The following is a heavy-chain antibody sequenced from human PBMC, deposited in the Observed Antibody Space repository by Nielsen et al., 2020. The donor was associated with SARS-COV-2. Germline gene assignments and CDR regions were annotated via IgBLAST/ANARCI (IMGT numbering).Heavy chain of an antibody. J-gene: IGHJ6*03. CDR2: VSHSGSI. V-gene: IGHV4-4*02. CDR1: GGSVSSNDW. D-gene: IGHD2-2*01. Sequence: SETLSLTCAVSGGSVSSNDWWTWVRQSPGQGLEWIGEVSHSGSINYNPSLKSRVTLSMGKSKRQFSLRLTSVSAADTAVYFCARGDLVVVPSPILGLGPFFYYFYLDVWGKGTTVIVSS. CDR3: ARGDLVVVPSPILGLGPFFYYFYLDV.